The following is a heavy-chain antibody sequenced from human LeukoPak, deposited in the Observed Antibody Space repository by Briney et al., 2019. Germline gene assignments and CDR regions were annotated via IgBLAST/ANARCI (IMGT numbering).Heavy chain of an antibody. CDR3: ARAPVRFRIAAAVYHFDY. J-gene: IGHJ4*02. Sequence: ASVKVSCKASEYTFTGYYIHWVRQAPGQGLEWMGWIDPNTGDSNYVQKFQGRVTMTRDTSISTAYMELSRLRSDDTAVYYCARAPVRFRIAAAVYHFDYWGQGTLVTVSS. CDR2: IDPNTGDS. V-gene: IGHV1-2*02. CDR1: EYTFTGYY. D-gene: IGHD6-13*01.